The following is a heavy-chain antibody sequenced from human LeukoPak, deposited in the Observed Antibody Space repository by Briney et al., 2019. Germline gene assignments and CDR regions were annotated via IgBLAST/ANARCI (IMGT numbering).Heavy chain of an antibody. Sequence: GGFLRLSCAASGLTFSNHAMSWVRQAPGKGLEWVSAISYSGGHTYYADSVKGRFTISRDNSKDTLFLQMNSLRAEGTAVYYCVKEWKVGGLTLGFDYWGQGTLVTV. CDR3: VKEWKVGGLTLGFDY. CDR1: GLTFSNHA. V-gene: IGHV3-23*01. D-gene: IGHD1-26*01. J-gene: IGHJ4*02. CDR2: ISYSGGHT.